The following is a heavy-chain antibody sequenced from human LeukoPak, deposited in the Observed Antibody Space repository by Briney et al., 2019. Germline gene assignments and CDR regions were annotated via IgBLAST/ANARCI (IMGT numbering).Heavy chain of an antibody. V-gene: IGHV4-59*02. CDR1: GASVRSYY. CDR3: ARSDLRDGYNY. D-gene: IGHD5-24*01. J-gene: IGHJ4*02. CDR2: FSYSGNT. Sequence: SETLSLTCTVSGASVRSYYWSWIRQPPGKKLESIGYFSYSGNTNYNPSLQSRVTISVDTSKNQFSLKLSSVTAADTAVYYCARSDLRDGYNYWGQGTLVTVSS.